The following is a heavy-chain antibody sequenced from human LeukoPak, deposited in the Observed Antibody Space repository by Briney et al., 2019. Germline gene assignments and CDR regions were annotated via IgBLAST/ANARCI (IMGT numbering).Heavy chain of an antibody. CDR1: GGTFSSYA. V-gene: IGHV1-69*04. CDR3: ARGVAGLDY. D-gene: IGHD6-19*01. CDR2: IIPILGIA. J-gene: IGHJ4*02. Sequence: ASVKVPCKASGGTFSSYAISWVRQAPGQGLEWMGRIIPILGIANYAQKFQGRVTITADKPTSTAYMELSSLRSEDTAVYYCARGVAGLDYWGQGTLVTVSS.